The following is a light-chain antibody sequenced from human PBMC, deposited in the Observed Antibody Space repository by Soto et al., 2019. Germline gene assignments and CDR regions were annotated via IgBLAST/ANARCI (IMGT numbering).Light chain of an antibody. CDR1: QNIDIW. CDR2: DAS. Sequence: DIQMTQSPSTLSASVGDRVTITCRASQNIDIWLSWYQQKPGKAPSLLIYDASNLKSGVPSRFSGSGSGTEFTLTISSLQPDDSGSYYCQQHKSYPVTFGGGTNVEIK. J-gene: IGKJ4*01. V-gene: IGKV1-5*01. CDR3: QQHKSYPVT.